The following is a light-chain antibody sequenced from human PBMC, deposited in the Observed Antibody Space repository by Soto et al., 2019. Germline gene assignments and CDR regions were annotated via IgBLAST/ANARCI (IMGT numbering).Light chain of an antibody. V-gene: IGLV2-11*01. CDR1: SSDVGNYIF. CDR3: CSYVGSHTGL. CDR2: DVS. J-gene: IGLJ1*01. Sequence: QSVLTQPRSVSGSPGQSVTLSCTGTSSDVGNYIFVSWYQQYPGKAPKLLIYDVSRRPSGVPDRFSGSKSGNTASLTISGLQPEDEAEYYCCSYVGSHTGLFGTGTKVTVL.